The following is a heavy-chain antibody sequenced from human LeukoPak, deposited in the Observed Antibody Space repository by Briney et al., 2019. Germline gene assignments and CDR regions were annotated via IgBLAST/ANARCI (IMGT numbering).Heavy chain of an antibody. V-gene: IGHV4-59*01. J-gene: IGHJ4*02. D-gene: IGHD2-8*01. CDR2: IYYSGST. CDR1: GGSISSYY. CDR3: ARDIVLTY. Sequence: PSETLSLTCTVSGGSISSYYWSWIRQPPGKGLEWLGYIYYSGSTNYNPSLKSRVTISVDTSKNQFSLKLSSVTAADTAVYYCARDIVLTYWGQGTLVTVSS.